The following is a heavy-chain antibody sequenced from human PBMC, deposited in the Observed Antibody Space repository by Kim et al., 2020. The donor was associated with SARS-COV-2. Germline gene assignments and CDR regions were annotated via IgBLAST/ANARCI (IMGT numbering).Heavy chain of an antibody. CDR3: ARGPMNIPRGFDI. V-gene: IGHV4-34*01. D-gene: IGHD2-21*01. Sequence: SETLSLTCAVYGGSFSGYYWSWIRQPPGKGLEWIGEINHSGSTNYNPSLKSRVTISVDTSKNQFSLKLSSVTAADTAVYYCARGPMNIPRGFDIWGQGTMVTVSS. CDR1: GGSFSGYY. CDR2: INHSGST. J-gene: IGHJ3*02.